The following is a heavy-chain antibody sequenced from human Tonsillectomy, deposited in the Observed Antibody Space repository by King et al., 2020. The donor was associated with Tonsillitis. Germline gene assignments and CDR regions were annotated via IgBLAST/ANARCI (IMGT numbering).Heavy chain of an antibody. D-gene: IGHD3-10*01. CDR3: ARPRYYYGSGSYYNALGY. J-gene: IGHJ4*02. V-gene: IGHV5-51*01. CDR2: IYPGDSDT. CDR1: GYSFTSYW. Sequence: QLVQSGAEVKKPGESLKISCKGSGYSFTSYWIGWVRQMPGKGLEWMGIIYPGDSDTRYSPSFQGQVTITADKSISTAYLQWSSLKASDTAMYYCARPRYYYGSGSYYNALGYWGQGTLVTVSS.